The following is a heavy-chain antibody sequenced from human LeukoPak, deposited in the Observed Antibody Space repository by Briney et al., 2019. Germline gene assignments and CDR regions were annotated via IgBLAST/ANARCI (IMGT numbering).Heavy chain of an antibody. J-gene: IGHJ4*02. Sequence: GGSLRLSCAASGFTVSSNYMSWVRQAPGKGLEWVSVIYSGGSTYYADSVKGRFTISRDNSKNTLYLQMISLRAEDTAVYYCARGDDYGDYGGWWGQGTLVTVSS. D-gene: IGHD4-17*01. CDR2: IYSGGST. CDR1: GFTVSSNY. V-gene: IGHV3-66*01. CDR3: ARGDDYGDYGGW.